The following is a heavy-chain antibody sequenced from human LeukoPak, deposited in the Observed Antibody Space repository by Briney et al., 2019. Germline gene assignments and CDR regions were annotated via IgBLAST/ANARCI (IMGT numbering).Heavy chain of an antibody. CDR3: ANFPLTYSNADY. CDR1: GFTFSSYA. D-gene: IGHD4-4*01. J-gene: IGHJ4*02. CDR2: ISYDGSNK. V-gene: IGHV3-30-3*01. Sequence: PGGSLRLSCAASGFTFSSYAMHWVRQAPGKGLEWVAVISYDGSNKYYADSVKGRFTISRDNSKNTLYLQMNSLRAEDTAVYYCANFPLTYSNADYWGQGTLVTVSS.